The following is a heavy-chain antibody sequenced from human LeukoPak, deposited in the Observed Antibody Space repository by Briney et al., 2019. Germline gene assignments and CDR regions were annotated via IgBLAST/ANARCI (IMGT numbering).Heavy chain of an antibody. CDR3: ARDGGTGY. Sequence: SETLSLTCTVSGYSISSGYYWGWIRQPPGKGLEWIGSIYHSGSTYYNPSLKSRVTISVDTSKNQFSLKLSSVTAADTAVYYCARDGGTGYWGQGTLVTVSS. CDR1: GYSISSGYY. J-gene: IGHJ4*02. V-gene: IGHV4-38-2*02. CDR2: IYHSGST.